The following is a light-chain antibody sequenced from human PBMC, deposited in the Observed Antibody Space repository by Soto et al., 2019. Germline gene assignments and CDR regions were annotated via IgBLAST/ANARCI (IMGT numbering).Light chain of an antibody. Sequence: DIQMTQSPSSLSASVGDRVTITCQASHDIRKYLNWYQQKPGKAPKLLIYDASNMETGVPSRFTGSGSGTDFTFTISSLQPEATETYYCQHYENFPITFGPGTRLEIK. V-gene: IGKV1-33*01. J-gene: IGKJ5*01. CDR1: HDIRKY. CDR2: DAS. CDR3: QHYENFPIT.